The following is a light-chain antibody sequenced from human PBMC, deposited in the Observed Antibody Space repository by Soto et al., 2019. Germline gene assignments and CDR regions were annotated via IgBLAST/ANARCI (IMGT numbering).Light chain of an antibody. CDR3: QQYYVWNT. CDR2: DAS. Sequence: EIVMTQSPATLSVSPGERAIFSCRASQSVDSKLAWYQQKLGQAPRLLIYDASTRASGIPARFSGCGCGTEFTLIISSLQSEDFAIYCCQQYYVWNTFGGGTKVEIK. V-gene: IGKV3D-15*01. J-gene: IGKJ4*01. CDR1: QSVDSK.